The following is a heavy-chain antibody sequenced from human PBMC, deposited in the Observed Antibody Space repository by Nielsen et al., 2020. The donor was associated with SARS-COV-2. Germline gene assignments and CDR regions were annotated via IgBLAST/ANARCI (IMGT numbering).Heavy chain of an antibody. Sequence: ASVKVSCKASGYTFTSYGISWVRQAPGQGLEWMGWISAYNGNTNYAQKLQGRVPMTTDTSTSTAYMELRSLRSDDTAVYYCARAALLWFGGANWFDPWGQGTLVTVSS. CDR2: ISAYNGNT. D-gene: IGHD3-10*01. CDR3: ARAALLWFGGANWFDP. V-gene: IGHV1-18*04. CDR1: GYTFTSYG. J-gene: IGHJ5*02.